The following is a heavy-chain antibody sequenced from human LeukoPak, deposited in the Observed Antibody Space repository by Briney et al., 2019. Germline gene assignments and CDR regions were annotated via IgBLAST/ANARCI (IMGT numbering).Heavy chain of an antibody. D-gene: IGHD6-19*01. CDR2: IYPGDSDT. CDR3: ARHIAVAGYYP. CDR1: GYSFTSYW. V-gene: IGHV5-51*01. J-gene: IGHJ5*02. Sequence: GESLKISCNGSGYSFTSYWIGWVRQMPGKGLEWMGIIYPGDSDTRYSPSFQGQVTISADKSISTAYLQRSSLKASDTAMYYCARHIAVAGYYPWGQGTLVTVSS.